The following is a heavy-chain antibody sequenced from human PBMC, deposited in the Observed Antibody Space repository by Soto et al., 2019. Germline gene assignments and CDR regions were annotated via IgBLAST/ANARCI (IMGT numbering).Heavy chain of an antibody. CDR1: GFSLSNARMG. CDR2: IFSNDEK. J-gene: IGHJ4*02. CDR3: ARIHMAAAGTLDY. V-gene: IGHV2-26*01. Sequence: QVTLKESGPVLVKPTETLTLTCTVSGFSLSNARMGVSWIRQPPGKALEWLAHIFSNDEKSYSTSLKSRLTISKYNYKSKVVLTMTNMDPVDRATYYCARIHMAAAGTLDYWGQGSLVTVYS. D-gene: IGHD6-13*01.